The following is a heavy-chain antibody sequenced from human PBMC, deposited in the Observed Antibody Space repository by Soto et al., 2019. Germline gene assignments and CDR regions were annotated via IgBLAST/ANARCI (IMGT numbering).Heavy chain of an antibody. CDR3: AREGGSSSWYYYYAMDV. V-gene: IGHV4-34*01. CDR1: GGSFSGYY. CDR2: INHSGST. Sequence: SETLSLTCAVYGGSFSGYYWTWIRQPPGTGLEWIGEINHSGSTNYNPSLKSRVTISVDTSKNQFSLKLTSVTAADTAVYYCAREGGSSSWYYYYAMDVWGQGTTVTVS. J-gene: IGHJ6*02. D-gene: IGHD6-13*01.